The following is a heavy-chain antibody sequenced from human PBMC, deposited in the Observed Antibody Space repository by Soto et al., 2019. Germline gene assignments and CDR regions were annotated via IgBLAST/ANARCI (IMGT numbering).Heavy chain of an antibody. CDR1: GDSISAYS. D-gene: IGHD2-21*02. J-gene: IGHJ5*02. Sequence: SETLSLTCTVSGDSISAYSWSWVRQPPGKGLEWIGNIHYNGNTKYNPSLKSRVTMSLDTSKNQFSLRLISVTAADTAVYYCARVAYCGGDCYRGFDPWGQGTLVTVSS. CDR2: IHYNGNT. V-gene: IGHV4-59*12. CDR3: ARVAYCGGDCYRGFDP.